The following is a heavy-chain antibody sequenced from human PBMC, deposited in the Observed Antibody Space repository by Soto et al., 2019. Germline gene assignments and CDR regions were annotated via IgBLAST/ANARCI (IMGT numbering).Heavy chain of an antibody. D-gene: IGHD3-3*01. J-gene: IGHJ6*02. V-gene: IGHV3-23*01. CDR2: ISGSGGST. CDR1: GFTFSSYA. CDR3: AKDLPYFGVVIFNPVSSCMDV. Sequence: EVQLLESGGGLVQPGGSLRLSCAASGFTFSSYAMSWVRQAPGKGLEWVSAISGSGGSTYYADSVKGRFTISRDNSKNTLYLQMNILRAEDTAIYYCAKDLPYFGVVIFNPVSSCMDVWGQGTTVTVSS.